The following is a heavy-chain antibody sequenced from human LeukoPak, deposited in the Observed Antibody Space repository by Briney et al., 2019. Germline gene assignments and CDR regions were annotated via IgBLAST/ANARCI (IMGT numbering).Heavy chain of an antibody. CDR2: IYYSGST. CDR3: ARGERNGYYPDFDY. V-gene: IGHV4-59*11. D-gene: IGHD3-3*01. J-gene: IGHJ4*02. CDR1: GGSISSHY. Sequence: SETLSLTCTVSGGSISSHYWSWIRQPPGKGLEWIGYIYYSGSTNYNPSLKSRVTISVDTSKNQFSLKLSSVTAADTAVYYCARGERNGYYPDFDYWGQGTTVTVSS.